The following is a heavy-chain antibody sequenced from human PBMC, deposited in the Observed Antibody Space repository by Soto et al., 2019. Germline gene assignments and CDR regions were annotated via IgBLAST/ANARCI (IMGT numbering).Heavy chain of an antibody. D-gene: IGHD2-8*01. J-gene: IGHJ4*02. CDR3: ARTIVLMVYARGCGHEDYFDY. CDR1: GFTFSDYY. V-gene: IGHV3-11*01. Sequence: QVQLVESGGGLVKPGGSLRLSCAASGFTFSDYYMSWIRQAPGKGLEWVSYISSSGSTIYYADSVKGRFTISRDNAKNALYLQRNSLRAEDTAVDYCARTIVLMVYARGCGHEDYFDYWGQGTLVTVSS. CDR2: ISSSGSTI.